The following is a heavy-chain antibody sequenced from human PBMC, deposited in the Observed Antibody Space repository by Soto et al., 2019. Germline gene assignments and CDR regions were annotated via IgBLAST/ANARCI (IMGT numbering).Heavy chain of an antibody. D-gene: IGHD1-7*01. J-gene: IGHJ4*02. CDR1: GGSFSGYY. CDR2: INHSGST. Sequence: KTSETLSLTCAVYGGSFSGYYWSWIRQPPGKGLEWIGEINHSGSTNYNPSLKSRVTISVDTSKNQFSLKLSSVTAADTAVYYCARPLGNYAYYFDYWGQGTLVTVFS. V-gene: IGHV4-34*01. CDR3: ARPLGNYAYYFDY.